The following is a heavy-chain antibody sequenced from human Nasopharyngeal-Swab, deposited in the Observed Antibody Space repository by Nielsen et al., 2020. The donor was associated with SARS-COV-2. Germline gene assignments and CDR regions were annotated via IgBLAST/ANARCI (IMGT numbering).Heavy chain of an antibody. CDR3: ARGGYYYDSSAWDY. CDR2: ISSSSYI. V-gene: IGHV3-21*04. D-gene: IGHD3-22*01. CDR1: GFTFSSYS. J-gene: IGHJ4*02. Sequence: GESLKISCAASGFTFSSYSMNWVRQAPGKGLEWVSSISSSSYIYYADSVKGRFTISRDNAKSSLYLQMNSLRAEDTAVYYCARGGYYYDSSAWDYWGQGTLVTVSS.